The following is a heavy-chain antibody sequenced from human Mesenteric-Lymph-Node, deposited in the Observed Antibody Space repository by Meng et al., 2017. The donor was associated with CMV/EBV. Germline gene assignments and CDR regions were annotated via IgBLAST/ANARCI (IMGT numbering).Heavy chain of an antibody. V-gene: IGHV3-21*04. CDR1: GFTFSSYS. CDR3: AKYYDFWSVLYNWFDP. D-gene: IGHD3-3*01. CDR2: ISSSSSYI. Sequence: GGSLRLSCAASGFTFSSYSMNWVRQAPGKGLEWVSSISSSSSYIYYADSVKGRFTISRDNAKNSLYLQMNSLKPEDTAIYYCAKYYDFWSVLYNWFDPWGQGTLVTVSS. J-gene: IGHJ5*02.